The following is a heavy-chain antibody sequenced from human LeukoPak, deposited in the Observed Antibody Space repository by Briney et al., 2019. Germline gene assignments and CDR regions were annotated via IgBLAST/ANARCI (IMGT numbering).Heavy chain of an antibody. V-gene: IGHV4-61*01. CDR2: TYNRGNT. CDR1: GDSVNSATFY. D-gene: IGHD3/OR15-3a*01. Sequence: SETLSLACTVSGDSVNSATFYWAWIRQSPGKGLELIGYTYNRGNTYYNPSLNSRVTISVDTSKNQFSLKLRSVTAADSAVYYCARDFWAATGAFEIWGQGASVTVSS. J-gene: IGHJ3*02. CDR3: ARDFWAATGAFEI.